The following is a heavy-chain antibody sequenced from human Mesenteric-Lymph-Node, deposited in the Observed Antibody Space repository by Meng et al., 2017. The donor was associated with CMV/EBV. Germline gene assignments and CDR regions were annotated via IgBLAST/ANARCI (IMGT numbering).Heavy chain of an antibody. V-gene: IGHV3-11*04. J-gene: IGHJ4*02. D-gene: IGHD1-26*01. CDR2: ISHSGSSI. Sequence: GASLKISCVVSGFIFRDYYMSWIRQAPGKGLEWVSYISHSGSSIYYADSVKGRVTISRDNAKNSLYLQMDNLRAEDTAVYYCAASGSYFRFDHWGQGTLVTVSS. CDR1: GFIFRDYY. CDR3: AASGSYFRFDH.